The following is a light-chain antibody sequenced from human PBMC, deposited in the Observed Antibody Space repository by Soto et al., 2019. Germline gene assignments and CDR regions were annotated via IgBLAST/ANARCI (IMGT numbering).Light chain of an antibody. CDR2: DVS. CDR1: SSDVGGSNF. CDR3: CAYAGNSLWV. Sequence: QSALTQPRSVSGSPGQSVTISCTGSSSDVGGSNFVSWYQQHPVKAPKLVIYDVSKRPSGVRDRFSGSKSGNQASLTISGLQAEYEAEYYGCAYAGNSLWVFGGGTKRTVL. V-gene: IGLV2-11*01. J-gene: IGLJ3*02.